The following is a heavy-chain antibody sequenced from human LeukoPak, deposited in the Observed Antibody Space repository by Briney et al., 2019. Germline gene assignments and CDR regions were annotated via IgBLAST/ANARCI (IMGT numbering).Heavy chain of an antibody. Sequence: PSETLSLTCTVSGGSISSSSYYWGWIRQPAGKGLEWIGRIYTSGSTNYNPSLKSRVTISVDTSKNQFSLKLSSVTAADTAVYYCARAVNWNGGRAAFDIWGQGTMVTVSS. CDR1: GGSISSSSYY. J-gene: IGHJ3*02. D-gene: IGHD1-1*01. CDR3: ARAVNWNGGRAAFDI. CDR2: IYTSGST. V-gene: IGHV4-61*02.